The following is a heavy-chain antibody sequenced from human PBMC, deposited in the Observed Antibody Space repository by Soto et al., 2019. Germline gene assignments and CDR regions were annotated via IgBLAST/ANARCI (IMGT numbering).Heavy chain of an antibody. J-gene: IGHJ5*02. CDR1: WCSVSSGSFY. D-gene: IGHD2-2*01. Sequence: PSETPSLTCTFSWCSVSSGSFYWSWVRQPPGEGLEWVWDIYYRGSTIYNPSLKSRVTISLDTSKNQFSLKLSSVTAADTAVYYCARRGLVVSGKYWFDPWGQGTLVTVSS. V-gene: IGHV4-61*01. CDR3: ARRGLVVSGKYWFDP. CDR2: IYYRGST.